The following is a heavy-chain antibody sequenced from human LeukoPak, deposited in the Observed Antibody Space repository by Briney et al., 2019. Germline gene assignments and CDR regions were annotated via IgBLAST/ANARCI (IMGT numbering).Heavy chain of an antibody. Sequence: SVKVSCKASGGTLNSYGISWVRQAPGQGLEWLGGIITVFGQPKYAQRFQGRVTITADKSTNTVYMEMRSLRSEDTAVYYCAIGVGLQLVAYYMDVWGKGTTVTVSS. V-gene: IGHV1-69*06. CDR2: IITVFGQP. CDR1: GGTLNSYG. CDR3: AIGVGLQLVAYYMDV. J-gene: IGHJ6*03. D-gene: IGHD4-11*01.